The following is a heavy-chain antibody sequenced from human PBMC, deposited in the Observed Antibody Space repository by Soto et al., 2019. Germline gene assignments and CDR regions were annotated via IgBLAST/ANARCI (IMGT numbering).Heavy chain of an antibody. D-gene: IGHD6-13*01. J-gene: IGHJ6*02. CDR3: ARDLIGYSRSWYGYYYGMDV. CDR2: IWYDGSNK. CDR1: GFTFSSYG. V-gene: IGHV3-33*01. Sequence: RRLSCAASGFTFSSYGMHWVRQAPGKGLEWVAVIWYDGSNKYYADSVKGRFTISRDNSKNTLYLQMNSLRAEDTAVYYCARDLIGYSRSWYGYYYGMDVWGQGTTVTVSS.